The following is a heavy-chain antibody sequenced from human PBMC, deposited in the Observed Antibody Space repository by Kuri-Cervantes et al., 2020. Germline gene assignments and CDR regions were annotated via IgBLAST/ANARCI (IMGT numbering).Heavy chain of an antibody. CDR3: AREGYDFWSGYPRWLH. CDR1: GFTFSSYA. Sequence: GESLKISCAASGFTFSSYAMHWVRQAPGKGLEWVAVISYDGSNKYYADSVKGRFTISRDNSKNTLYLQMNSLRAEDTAVYYCAREGYDFWSGYPRWLHWGQGTLVTVSS. D-gene: IGHD3-3*01. J-gene: IGHJ4*02. CDR2: ISYDGSNK. V-gene: IGHV3-30-3*01.